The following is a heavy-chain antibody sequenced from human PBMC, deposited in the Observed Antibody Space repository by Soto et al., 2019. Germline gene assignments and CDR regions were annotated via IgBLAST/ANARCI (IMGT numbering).Heavy chain of an antibody. CDR2: IYYSGST. CDR3: ARSLTGIFGVVHWFDP. Sequence: SETLSLTCTFSGGSISSYYWSLIRQPPGKGLEWIGYIYYSGSTNYNPSLKSRVTISVDTSKNQFSLKLSSVTAADTAVYYCARSLTGIFGVVHWFDPWGQGTLVTVSS. D-gene: IGHD3-3*01. CDR1: GGSISSYY. J-gene: IGHJ5*02. V-gene: IGHV4-59*08.